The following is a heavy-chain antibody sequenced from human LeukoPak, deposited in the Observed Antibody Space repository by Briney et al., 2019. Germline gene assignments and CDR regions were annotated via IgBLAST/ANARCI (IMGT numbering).Heavy chain of an antibody. D-gene: IGHD3-9*01. CDR1: GCSISSYY. Sequence: PETLSLTCTVSGCSISSYYWSWIRQSPGKGLEWIGYIYDSGSTNYNPSLKSRVTISVDTSRSQFSLKLSSVTAADTAVYYCAREDYNILTGSGDNWFDPWGQGTLVTVSS. CDR3: AREDYNILTGSGDNWFDP. CDR2: IYDSGST. J-gene: IGHJ5*02. V-gene: IGHV4-59*01.